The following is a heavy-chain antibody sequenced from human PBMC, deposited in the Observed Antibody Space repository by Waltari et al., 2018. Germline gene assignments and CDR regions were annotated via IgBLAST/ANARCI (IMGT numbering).Heavy chain of an antibody. CDR2: IYTSGST. Sequence: QVQLQESGPGLVQPSQTLSLTCTVPGGSISSGSYYWSWIRQPAGKGLEWIGRIYTSGSTNYNPSLKSRVTISVDTSKNQFSLKLSSVTAADTAVYYCASGIAAGVVDYWGQGTLVTVSS. CDR3: ASGIAAGVVDY. CDR1: GGSISSGSYY. D-gene: IGHD6-13*01. J-gene: IGHJ4*02. V-gene: IGHV4-61*02.